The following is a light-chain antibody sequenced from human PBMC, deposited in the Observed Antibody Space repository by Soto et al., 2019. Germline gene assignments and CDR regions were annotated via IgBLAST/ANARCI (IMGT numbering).Light chain of an antibody. CDR2: VAS. Sequence: DIQMTQSPSSLSASVGDRVTIICRASQSISRYLNWYQQKPGKAPNLLIYVASSLQSEVPSRFSGSGSGTDFTLTITSLQPEDFATYYCQQSYSTPLTFGGGTKVDIK. CDR3: QQSYSTPLT. CDR1: QSISRY. V-gene: IGKV1-39*01. J-gene: IGKJ4*01.